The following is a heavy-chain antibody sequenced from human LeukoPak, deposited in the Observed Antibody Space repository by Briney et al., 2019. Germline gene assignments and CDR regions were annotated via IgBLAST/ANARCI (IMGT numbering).Heavy chain of an antibody. CDR3: AKGDIAAAGTGGAFDI. CDR1: GFTFSNYG. J-gene: IGHJ3*02. D-gene: IGHD6-13*01. V-gene: IGHV3-23*01. CDR2: ISGSGGST. Sequence: EGSLRLSCAASGFTFSNYGMSWVRQAPGKGLEWVSAISGSGGSTYYADSVKGRFTISRDNSKNTLYLQMNSLRAEDTAVYYCAKGDIAAAGTGGAFDIWGQGTMVTVSS.